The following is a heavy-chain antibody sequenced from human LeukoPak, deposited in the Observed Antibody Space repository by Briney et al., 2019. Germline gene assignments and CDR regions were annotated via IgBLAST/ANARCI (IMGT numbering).Heavy chain of an antibody. CDR1: GYTFTSYD. J-gene: IGHJ4*02. Sequence: ASVKVSCKASGYTFTSYDINWVRQATGQGLEWMGWMNPNSGNTGYAQKFQGRVTMTRNTSISTAYMELSSLRSEDTAVYYCARGFMVRGVITSYYFDYWGQGTLVTVSS. V-gene: IGHV1-8*01. D-gene: IGHD3-10*01. CDR2: MNPNSGNT. CDR3: ARGFMVRGVITSYYFDY.